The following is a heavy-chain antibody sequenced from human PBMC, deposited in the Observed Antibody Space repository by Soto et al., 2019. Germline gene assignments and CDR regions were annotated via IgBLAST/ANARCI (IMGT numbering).Heavy chain of an antibody. J-gene: IGHJ6*02. CDR3: ATHSSGWYSLYYYYYYGMDV. V-gene: IGHV1-18*04. CDR2: ISAYNGNT. CDR1: GYTFTSYG. D-gene: IGHD6-19*01. Sequence: GASVKVSCKASGYTFTSYGISWVRQAPGRGLEWMGWISAYNGNTNYAQKLQGRVTMTADTSTSTAYMELRSLRSDDTAVYYCATHSSGWYSLYYYYYYGMDVWGQGTTVTVSS.